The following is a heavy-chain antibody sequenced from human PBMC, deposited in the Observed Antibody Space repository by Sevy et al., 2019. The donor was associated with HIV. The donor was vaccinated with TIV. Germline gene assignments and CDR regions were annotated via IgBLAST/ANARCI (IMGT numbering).Heavy chain of an antibody. V-gene: IGHV3-23*01. Sequence: GGSLRLSCAASEFTFSSYAMNWVRQAPGKGLEWVSSISVSGRSTYYADSVEGRFTISRDNSKNTLYLQMNSLRADDTAVYYCAKGFCSGGSCPRDYYYYGMDVWGQGTMVTVSS. D-gene: IGHD2-15*01. CDR1: EFTFSSYA. CDR2: ISVSGRST. J-gene: IGHJ6*02. CDR3: AKGFCSGGSCPRDYYYYGMDV.